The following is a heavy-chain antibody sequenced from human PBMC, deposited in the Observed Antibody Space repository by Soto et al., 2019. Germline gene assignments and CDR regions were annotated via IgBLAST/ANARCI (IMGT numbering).Heavy chain of an antibody. CDR2: IYHSGST. V-gene: IGHV4-30-2*01. Sequence: QLQLQESGSGLVKPSQTLSLTCAVSGGSISSGGYSWSWIRQPPGKGLEWIGYIYHSGSTYYNPSLTSRVTISVDRSKNQFSLKLSSVTAADTAVYYCARFYGDYDNWFDPWGQGTLVTVSS. D-gene: IGHD4-17*01. J-gene: IGHJ5*02. CDR1: GGSISSGGYS. CDR3: ARFYGDYDNWFDP.